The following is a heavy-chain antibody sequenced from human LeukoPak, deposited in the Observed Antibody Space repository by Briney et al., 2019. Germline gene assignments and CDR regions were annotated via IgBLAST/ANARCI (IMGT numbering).Heavy chain of an antibody. CDR3: AKDGGGGSKDCYYMGV. J-gene: IGHJ6*03. V-gene: IGHV3-66*01. CDR2: IYSGGST. Sequence: QPGGSLRLSCAASEFSVGSNYMTWVRQAPGKGLEWVSLIYSGGSTYYADSVKGRFTISRDNSKNTLYLQMNSLRAEDTAVYYCAKDGGGGSKDCYYMGVWGKGTTVTISS. D-gene: IGHD2-15*01. CDR1: EFSVGSNY.